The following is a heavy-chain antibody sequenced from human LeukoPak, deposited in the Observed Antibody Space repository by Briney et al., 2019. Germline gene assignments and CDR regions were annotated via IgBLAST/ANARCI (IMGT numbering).Heavy chain of an antibody. Sequence: GRSLRLSCAASGFTFSSYAMHWVRQAPGKGLEWVAVISYDGSNKYYADSVKGRFTISRDNSKNTLYLQMNSRRAEDTAVYYCARRGAHDAVDIWGQGTMVTVSS. V-gene: IGHV3-30-3*01. CDR1: GFTFSSYA. CDR2: ISYDGSNK. J-gene: IGHJ3*02. D-gene: IGHD3-10*01. CDR3: ARRGAHDAVDI.